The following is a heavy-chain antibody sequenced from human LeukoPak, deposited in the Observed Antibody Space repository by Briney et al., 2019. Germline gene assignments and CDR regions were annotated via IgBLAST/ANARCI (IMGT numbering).Heavy chain of an antibody. D-gene: IGHD6-6*01. J-gene: IGHJ4*02. Sequence: PPQTLSLTCSVSGGSIRGVYSRWGRPRPRERLGWGGCIYYTGSTNHHPSLKSRVTIFVDMSKNQFSLRLSSVTAADTAVDYCARHRAYSSSSPCDYWGQGTQVTVPS. CDR3: ARHRAYSSSSPCDY. CDR2: IYYTGST. CDR1: GGSIRGVY. V-gene: IGHV4-59*08.